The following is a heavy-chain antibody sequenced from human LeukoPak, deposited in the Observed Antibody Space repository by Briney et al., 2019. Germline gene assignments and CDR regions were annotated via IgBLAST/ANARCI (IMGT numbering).Heavy chain of an antibody. D-gene: IGHD3-10*01. CDR3: ASYPAPYYGSGSYFYY. J-gene: IGHJ4*02. CDR2: IYSGGST. V-gene: IGHV3-53*01. Sequence: GGSLRLSCAASGFTVSSNYMSWVRQAPGKGLAWVSVIYSGGSTYYADSVKGRFTISRDNSKNTLYLQMNSLRAEDTAVYYCASYPAPYYGSGSYFYYWGQGTLVTVSS. CDR1: GFTVSSNY.